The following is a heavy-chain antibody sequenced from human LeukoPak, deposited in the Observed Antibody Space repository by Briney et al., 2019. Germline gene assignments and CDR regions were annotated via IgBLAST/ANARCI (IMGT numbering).Heavy chain of an antibody. CDR2: VKQGGSEK. D-gene: IGHD5-18*01. Sequence: PGGSLRLSCAVFGFTFRNDWMSWVRQAPGKGLEWVAMVKQGGSEKCYVDSVRGRFTISRDDAKNSLYLQMNSLRAEDTAVYYCASLDTALLNSAYWGQGTLVTVSS. J-gene: IGHJ4*02. CDR3: ASLDTALLNSAY. CDR1: GFTFRNDW. V-gene: IGHV3-7*01.